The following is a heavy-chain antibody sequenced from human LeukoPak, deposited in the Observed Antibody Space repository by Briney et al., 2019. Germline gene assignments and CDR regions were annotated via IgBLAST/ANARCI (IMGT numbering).Heavy chain of an antibody. CDR1: GYTFTSYD. CDR3: ARDFSDCSSTSCWTKGFDP. V-gene: IGHV1-8*01. D-gene: IGHD2-2*01. Sequence: ASVKVSCKASGYTFTSYDINWVRQATGQGLEWMGWMNPNSGNTGYAQKFQGRVTMTRNTSISTAYMELSSLRSEDTAVYYCARDFSDCSSTSCWTKGFDPWGQGTLVTVSS. CDR2: MNPNSGNT. J-gene: IGHJ5*02.